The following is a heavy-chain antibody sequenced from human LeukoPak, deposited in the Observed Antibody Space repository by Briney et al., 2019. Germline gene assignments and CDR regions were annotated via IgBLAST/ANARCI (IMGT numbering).Heavy chain of an antibody. Sequence: GGSLRLSCAASGFTFSSYWMHWVRQAPGKGLVWVSRINSDGSSTSYADSVKGRFTISRDNAKNSLYLQMNSLRAEDMALYYYAKARRPEYSSGWSYFDYWVQGTLVTVSS. CDR2: INSDGSST. D-gene: IGHD6-19*01. CDR3: AKARRPEYSSGWSYFDY. V-gene: IGHV3-74*01. CDR1: GFTFSSYW. J-gene: IGHJ4*02.